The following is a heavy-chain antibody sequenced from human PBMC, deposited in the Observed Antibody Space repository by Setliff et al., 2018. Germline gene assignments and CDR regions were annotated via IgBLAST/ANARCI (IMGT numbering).Heavy chain of an antibody. J-gene: IGHJ4*02. V-gene: IGHV3-21*01. D-gene: IGHD6-19*01. Sequence: KPGGSLRLSCAASGFTFSSYSMNWVRQAPGKGLEWVSSISSSSSYIYYADSVKGRFTISRDNAKNSLYLQMNSLRAEDTAVYYCARAIIQQWLYQAAPDYWGQGTRVTVSS. CDR2: ISSSSSYI. CDR3: ARAIIQQWLYQAAPDY. CDR1: GFTFSSYS.